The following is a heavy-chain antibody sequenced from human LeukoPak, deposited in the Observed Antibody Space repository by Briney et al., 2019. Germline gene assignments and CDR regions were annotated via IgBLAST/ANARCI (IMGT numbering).Heavy chain of an antibody. D-gene: IGHD4-17*01. J-gene: IGHJ4*02. CDR2: IYYSGST. CDR1: GGSITSSGFY. Sequence: SDTLSLTCTVSGGSITSSGFYWGWIRQPPGKGLEWIGNIYYSGSTYYNPSLKSRVTISVDTSKNQFSLKLSSVTAADTAVYYCARPGDYGLYYFDYWGQGTLVTVSS. V-gene: IGHV4-39*07. CDR3: ARPGDYGLYYFDY.